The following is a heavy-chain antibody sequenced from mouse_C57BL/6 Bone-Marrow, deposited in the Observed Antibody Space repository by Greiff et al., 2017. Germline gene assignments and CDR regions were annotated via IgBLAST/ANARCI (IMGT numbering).Heavy chain of an antibody. J-gene: IGHJ2*01. Sequence: VQLQQSGAELVRPGASVKLSCTASGFNIKDDYMHWVKQRPEQGLEWIGWIDPENGDTEYASKFQGKATITADTSSNTAYLQLSSLTSEYTAVYYCTTRLRKGYFDYWGQGTTLTVSS. CDR3: TTRLRKGYFDY. V-gene: IGHV14-4*01. CDR2: IDPENGDT. CDR1: GFNIKDDY. D-gene: IGHD1-1*01.